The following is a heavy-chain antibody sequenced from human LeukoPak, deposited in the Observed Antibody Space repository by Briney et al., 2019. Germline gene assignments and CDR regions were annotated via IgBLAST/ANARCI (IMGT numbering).Heavy chain of an antibody. CDR2: IWYDGSKR. CDR3: ARDPASSFDY. V-gene: IGHV3-33*01. J-gene: IGHJ4*02. CDR1: GFTFSSHG. D-gene: IGHD2-15*01. Sequence: PGGSLRLSCAASGFTFSSHGMHWVRQAPGKGLEWVAVIWYDGSKRYYADSVKGRFTISRDDSKNTLYLQMNSLRDEDTAVYYCARDPASSFDYWGQGTLVIVSS.